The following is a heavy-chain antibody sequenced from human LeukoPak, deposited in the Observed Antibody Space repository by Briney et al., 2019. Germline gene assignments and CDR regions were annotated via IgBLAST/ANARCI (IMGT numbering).Heavy chain of an antibody. V-gene: IGHV1-8*01. D-gene: IGHD6-13*01. CDR1: GYTLTSYD. J-gene: IGHJ6*02. CDR3: ARVQPDSSSWYGYYYGMDV. Sequence: ASVKVSCKASGYTLTSYDINWVRQATGQGLEWMGWMNPNSGRTGYAQNFQGRITITRNTSISTAYMELSSLRSEDTAVYYCARVQPDSSSWYGYYYGMDVWGQGTTVTVSS. CDR2: MNPNSGRT.